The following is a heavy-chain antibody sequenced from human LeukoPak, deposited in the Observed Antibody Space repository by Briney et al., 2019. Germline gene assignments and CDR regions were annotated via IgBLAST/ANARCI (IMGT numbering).Heavy chain of an antibody. Sequence: SETLSLTCTVSGGSISSYYWGWIRQPPGKGLEWIGSIYYSGSTYYNPSLKSRVTISVDTSKNQFSLKLSSVTAADTAVYYCATVERYDSWSGPHFRWGYWGQGTLVTVSS. J-gene: IGHJ4*02. CDR1: GGSISSYY. D-gene: IGHD3-3*01. CDR2: IYYSGST. CDR3: ATVERYDSWSGPHFRWGY. V-gene: IGHV4-39*01.